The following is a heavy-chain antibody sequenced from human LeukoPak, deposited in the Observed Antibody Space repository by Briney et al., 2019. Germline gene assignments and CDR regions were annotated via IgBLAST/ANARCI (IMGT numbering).Heavy chain of an antibody. Sequence: ASVKVSCKASGYTFTSYGISWVRQAPGQGLEWMGWINTNTGNPTYAQGFTGRFVFSLDTSVSTAYLQISSLKAEDTAVYYCARDPSLIAAAGPFDYWGQGTLVTVSS. CDR3: ARDPSLIAAAGPFDY. D-gene: IGHD6-13*01. J-gene: IGHJ4*02. CDR2: INTNTGNP. V-gene: IGHV7-4-1*02. CDR1: GYTFTSYG.